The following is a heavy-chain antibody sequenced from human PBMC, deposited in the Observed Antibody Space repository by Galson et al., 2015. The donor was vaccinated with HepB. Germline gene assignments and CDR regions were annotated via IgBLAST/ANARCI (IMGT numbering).Heavy chain of an antibody. CDR3: AATKVDVVVVAATLEY. CDR1: GFTFTSPA. J-gene: IGHJ4*02. D-gene: IGHD2-15*01. CDR2: IVVGSGNT. Sequence: SVKVSCKASGFTFTSPAVQWVRQARGQRLEWIGWIVVGSGNTNYAQKFQERVTITRDMSTSTAYMELSSLRSEDTAVYYCAATKVDVVVVAATLEYWGQGTLVTVSS. V-gene: IGHV1-58*01.